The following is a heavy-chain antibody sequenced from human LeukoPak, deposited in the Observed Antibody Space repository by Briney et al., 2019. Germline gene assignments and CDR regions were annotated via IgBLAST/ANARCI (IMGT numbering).Heavy chain of an antibody. Sequence: GGSLRLSCAAAGFTVSSNYMSWVRQAPGKGLEWVSVIYSGGSTYYADSVKGRFTISRDNSKNTLYLQMNSLRAEDTAVYYCAREGYCSSTSCYTLGDAFDIWGQGTMVTVSS. V-gene: IGHV3-53*01. CDR1: GFTVSSNY. CDR3: AREGYCSSTSCYTLGDAFDI. J-gene: IGHJ3*02. D-gene: IGHD2-2*02. CDR2: IYSGGST.